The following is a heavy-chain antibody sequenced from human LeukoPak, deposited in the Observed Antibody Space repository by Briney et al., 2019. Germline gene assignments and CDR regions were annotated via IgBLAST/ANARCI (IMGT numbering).Heavy chain of an antibody. CDR2: IKSKTDGGTT. D-gene: IGHD3-10*01. CDR3: TKGLVLLWFGAFDY. J-gene: IGHJ4*02. Sequence: GGSLRLSCAASEFTFSNVWMTWVRQAPGKGLEWVGRIKSKTDGGTTDYAAPVKGRFTISRDDSKNTVYLQMNSLKIEDTAVYYCTKGLVLLWFGAFDYWGQGTLVTVSS. CDR1: EFTFSNVW. V-gene: IGHV3-15*01.